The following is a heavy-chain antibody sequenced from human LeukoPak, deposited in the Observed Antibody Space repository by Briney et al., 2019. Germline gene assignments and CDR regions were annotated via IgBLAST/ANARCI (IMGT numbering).Heavy chain of an antibody. Sequence: SETLSLTCTVSGDSMRSSSYYWGWIRQPPGKGLEWIASIYYSGNTFHNPSLKSRVTISVDKSKNQVSLRLSSVTAADTAVYYCATWRTAKTGFDYWGQGTLVTVSS. CDR2: IYYSGNT. V-gene: IGHV4-39*01. D-gene: IGHD1-1*01. J-gene: IGHJ4*02. CDR3: ATWRTAKTGFDY. CDR1: GDSMRSSSYY.